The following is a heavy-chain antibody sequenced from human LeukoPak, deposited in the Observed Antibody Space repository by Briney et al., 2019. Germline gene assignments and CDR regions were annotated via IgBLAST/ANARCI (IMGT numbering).Heavy chain of an antibody. Sequence: ASVKVSCKASGYTFTGYYMHWVRQAPGQGLEWMGWINPNSGGTNYDQKFQGRVTMTRDTSISTAYMELSRLRSDDTAVYYCARCVGATNYYYYGMDVWGQGTTVTVSS. D-gene: IGHD1-26*01. CDR1: GYTFTGYY. CDR2: INPNSGGT. CDR3: ARCVGATNYYYYGMDV. V-gene: IGHV1-2*02. J-gene: IGHJ6*02.